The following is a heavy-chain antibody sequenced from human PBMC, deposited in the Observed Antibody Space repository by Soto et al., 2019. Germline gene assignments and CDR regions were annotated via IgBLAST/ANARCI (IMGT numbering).Heavy chain of an antibody. D-gene: IGHD4-17*01. CDR2: ISSSSSDYT. CDR3: SRFDYGDYFFDY. J-gene: IGHJ4*02. CDR1: GLSFSDYT. V-gene: IGHV3-21*01. Sequence: PGGSLRLSCAASGLSFSDYTMNWVRQAPGKGLEWVSAISSSSSDYTFYADSVRGRFTISRDNAKKSLYLQMNSLRAEDTAVYYCSRFDYGDYFFDYWGQGTMVTVYS.